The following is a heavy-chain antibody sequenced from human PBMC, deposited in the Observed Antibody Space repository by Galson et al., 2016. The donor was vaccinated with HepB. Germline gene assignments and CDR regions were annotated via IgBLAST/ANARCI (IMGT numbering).Heavy chain of an antibody. CDR3: AKCLQWLVLGDAFDI. J-gene: IGHJ3*02. Sequence: SLRLSCAASGFTFSNYGMHWVRQAPGKGLEWVAVLSYDESNEYYADSVRGRFTISRDNSKNTLYLQMNSLRAEDTAVYYCAKCLQWLVLGDAFDIWGQGTMVTVSS. D-gene: IGHD6-19*01. V-gene: IGHV3-30*18. CDR1: GFTFSNYG. CDR2: LSYDESNE.